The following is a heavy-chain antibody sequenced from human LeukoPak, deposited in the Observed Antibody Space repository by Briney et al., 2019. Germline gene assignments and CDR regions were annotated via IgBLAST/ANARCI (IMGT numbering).Heavy chain of an antibody. D-gene: IGHD5-24*01. V-gene: IGHV3-74*01. CDR1: GFTFSSYA. J-gene: IGHJ4*02. Sequence: PGGSLRLSCAASGFTFSSYAMSWVRQAPGKGLVWVSRSNSDGRSTSYADSVKGRFTISRDNAKNTVYLQMNSLRAEDTAVYYCASGEGMATIIYWGQGTLVTVSS. CDR3: ASGEGMATIIY. CDR2: SNSDGRST.